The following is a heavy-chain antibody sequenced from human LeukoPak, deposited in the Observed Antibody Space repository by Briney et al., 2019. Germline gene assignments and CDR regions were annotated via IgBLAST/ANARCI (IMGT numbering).Heavy chain of an antibody. Sequence: GGSLRLSCAASGFTFSSYSMNWVRQAPGKGLEWVSSISSSSSYIYYADSVKGRFTVSRDNAKNSLYLQMNSLRAEDTAVYYCASGAVAAFDYWGQGTLVTVPS. V-gene: IGHV3-21*01. J-gene: IGHJ4*02. CDR1: GFTFSSYS. D-gene: IGHD6-19*01. CDR3: ASGAVAAFDY. CDR2: ISSSSSYI.